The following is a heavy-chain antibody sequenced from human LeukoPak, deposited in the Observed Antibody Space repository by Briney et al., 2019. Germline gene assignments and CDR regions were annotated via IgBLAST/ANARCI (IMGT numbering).Heavy chain of an antibody. CDR3: ASASGIVGALPYYYYGMDV. Sequence: GGSLRLSCAASGFTFSSYAMSWVRQAPGKGLEWVSAISDSGGSTYYADSVKGRFTISRDNSKNTLYLQMNSLRAEDTAVYYCASASGIVGALPYYYYGMDVWGQGTTVTVSS. V-gene: IGHV3-23*01. CDR2: ISDSGGST. D-gene: IGHD1-26*01. CDR1: GFTFSSYA. J-gene: IGHJ6*02.